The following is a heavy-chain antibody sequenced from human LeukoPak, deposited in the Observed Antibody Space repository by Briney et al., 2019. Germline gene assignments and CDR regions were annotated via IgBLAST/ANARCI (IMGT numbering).Heavy chain of an antibody. CDR3: AKDGSYYLDY. V-gene: IGHV3-30*18. CDR2: ISYDGSNK. Sequence: PGGSLRLSCAASGFTFSSYGMHWVRQAPGKGLEWVAVISYDGSNKYFADSVKGRFTISRDNSKNTLYLQMNSLRAEDTAVYYCAKDGSYYLDYWGQGTPVTVSS. CDR1: GFTFSSYG. J-gene: IGHJ4*02.